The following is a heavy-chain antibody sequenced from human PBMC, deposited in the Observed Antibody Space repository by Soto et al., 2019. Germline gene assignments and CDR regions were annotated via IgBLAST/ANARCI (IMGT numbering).Heavy chain of an antibody. D-gene: IGHD2-2*01. V-gene: IGHV3-33*01. J-gene: IGHJ4*02. CDR3: ARNKDIVVVPAAPLDY. CDR2: IWYDGSNK. CDR1: GFTFSSYG. Sequence: GGSLRLSCAASGFTFSSYGMHWVRQAPGKGLEWVAVIWYDGSNKYYADSVKGRFTISRDNSKNTLYLQMNSLRAEDTAVYYCARNKDIVVVPAAPLDYWGQGTLVTVSS.